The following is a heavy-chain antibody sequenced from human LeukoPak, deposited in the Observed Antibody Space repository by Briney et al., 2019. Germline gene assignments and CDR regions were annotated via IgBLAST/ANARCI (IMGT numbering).Heavy chain of an antibody. CDR3: TTGGVLDAFDI. Sequence: PGGSLRLSWAASGFTFNNAWMSWFRQAPGKGLEWVGRIKSKTDGGTTDYAAPVKGRFTISRDDSKNTLYLQMNSLKTEDTAVYYCTTGGVLDAFDIWGQGTMVTVSS. CDR1: GFTFNNAW. D-gene: IGHD3-16*01. V-gene: IGHV3-15*01. CDR2: IKSKTDGGTT. J-gene: IGHJ3*02.